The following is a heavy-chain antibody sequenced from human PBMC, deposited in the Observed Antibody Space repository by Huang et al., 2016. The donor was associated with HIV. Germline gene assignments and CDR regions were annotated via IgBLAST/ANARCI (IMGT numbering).Heavy chain of an antibody. CDR1: GTSMTSSTFY. V-gene: IGHV4-39*02. CDR3: AREVRSVDTDRPDGYYYRGLDV. CDR2: VYFLGTT. J-gene: IGHJ6*02. D-gene: IGHD2-2*03. Sequence: QLRESGPGLVTPSETLSLTCSASGTSMTSSTFYWGWFRQPPGRGLEWIGSVYFLGTTYYNPARKSRVTISIDTANKQYAMRLTSVTAADTAVYFCAREVRSVDTDRPDGYYYRGLDVWGQGTTVSVSS.